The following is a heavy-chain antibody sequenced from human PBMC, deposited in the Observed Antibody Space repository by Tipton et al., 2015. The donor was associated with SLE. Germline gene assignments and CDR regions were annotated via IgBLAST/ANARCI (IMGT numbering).Heavy chain of an antibody. CDR2: IYYSGST. CDR3: ARGGGVGATEGWGFYYYYGMDV. Sequence: TLSLTCAVYGGSFSSYYWSWIRQPPGKGLEWIGYIYYSGSTNYNPSLKSRVTISVDTSKNQFSLKLSSVTAADTAVYYCARGGGVGATEGWGFYYYYGMDVLGQGTTVTVSS. V-gene: IGHV4-59*01. CDR1: GGSFSSYY. J-gene: IGHJ6*02. D-gene: IGHD1-26*01.